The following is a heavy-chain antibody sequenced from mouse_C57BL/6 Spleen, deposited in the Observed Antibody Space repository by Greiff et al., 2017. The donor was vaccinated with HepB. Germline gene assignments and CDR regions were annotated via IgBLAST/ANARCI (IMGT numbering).Heavy chain of an antibody. D-gene: IGHD2-2*01. CDR2: ISYDGSN. CDR1: GYSITSGYY. J-gene: IGHJ4*01. Sequence: EVQRVESGPGLVKPSQSLSLTCSVTGYSITSGYYWNWIRQFPGNKLEWMGYISYDGSNNYNPSLKNRISITRDTSKNQFFLKLNSVTTEDTATYYCARAGNGYDGYAMDYWGQGTSVTVSS. CDR3: ARAGNGYDGYAMDY. V-gene: IGHV3-6*01.